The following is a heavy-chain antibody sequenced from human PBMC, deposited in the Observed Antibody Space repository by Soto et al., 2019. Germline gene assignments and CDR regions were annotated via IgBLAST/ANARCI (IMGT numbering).Heavy chain of an antibody. CDR1: GFTFSSYG. CDR2: ISYDGSNK. Sequence: GGSLRLSCAASGFTFSSYGMHWVRQAPGKGLEWVAVISYDGSNKYYADSVKGRFTISRDNSKNTLYLQMNSLRAEDTAVYYCAKFGIGTSYYDFWSGSSLLERPYYFDYWGQGTLVTVSS. V-gene: IGHV3-30*18. CDR3: AKFGIGTSYYDFWSGSSLLERPYYFDY. J-gene: IGHJ4*02. D-gene: IGHD3-3*01.